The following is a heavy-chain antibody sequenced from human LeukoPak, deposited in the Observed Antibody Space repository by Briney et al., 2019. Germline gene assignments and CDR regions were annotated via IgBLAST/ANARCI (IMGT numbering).Heavy chain of an antibody. V-gene: IGHV3-66*01. CDR1: GFTVSVNY. CDR2: IYSGGNT. D-gene: IGHD3-10*01. J-gene: IGHJ4*02. CDR3: ARVYGSGASLVRFDY. Sequence: GGSLRLSCAAFGFTVSVNYMSWVRQAPGKGLECVSVIYSGGNTYYADSVKGRFTISRDNSKSTLYLQMNSLRAEDTAVYYCARVYGSGASLVRFDYWGQGTLVTVSS.